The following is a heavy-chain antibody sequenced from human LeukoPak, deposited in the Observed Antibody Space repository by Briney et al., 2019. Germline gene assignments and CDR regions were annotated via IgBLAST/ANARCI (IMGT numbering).Heavy chain of an antibody. CDR1: GFTFSNYW. CDR3: ARDQHYGGIDY. CDR2: IKQDGGEK. Sequence: GGSLRLSCAASGFTFSNYWMNWVRQAPGKGLEWVANIKQDGGEKSYVDSVKGRFTISRDNSKNTLYLQMNSLRAEDTAVYYCARDQHYGGIDYWGQGTLVTVSS. D-gene: IGHD4-23*01. J-gene: IGHJ4*02. V-gene: IGHV3-7*03.